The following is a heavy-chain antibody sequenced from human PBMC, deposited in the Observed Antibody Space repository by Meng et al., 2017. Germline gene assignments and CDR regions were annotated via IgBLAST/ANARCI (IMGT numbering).Heavy chain of an antibody. Sequence: ASVKVSCKASGYTFTGYYMHWVRQAPGQGLEWMGRINPNSGGTNYAQKFQGRVTMTRDTSISTAYMELSRLRSDDTAVYYCARVNSSRRHGWGFDYWGQGTLVTVSS. V-gene: IGHV1-2*06. CDR1: GYTFTGYY. CDR2: INPNSGGT. D-gene: IGHD2-2*01. J-gene: IGHJ4*02. CDR3: ARVNSSRRHGWGFDY.